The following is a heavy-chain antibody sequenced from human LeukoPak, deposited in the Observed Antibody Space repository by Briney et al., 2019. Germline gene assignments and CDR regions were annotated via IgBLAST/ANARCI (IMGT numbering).Heavy chain of an antibody. CDR3: ARGGDGFWLSNHYYYMDV. CDR2: FIPMVATA. Sequence: SVKVSCKASGGSFTSFIINWVRQAPGQGLEWMVGFIPMVATANYAQKFQGRVTITTDESTDTAYMELRSLRSEDTAVYYCARGGDGFWLSNHYYYMDVWGKGTTVTVSS. V-gene: IGHV1-69*16. J-gene: IGHJ6*03. CDR1: GGSFTSFI. D-gene: IGHD3-9*01.